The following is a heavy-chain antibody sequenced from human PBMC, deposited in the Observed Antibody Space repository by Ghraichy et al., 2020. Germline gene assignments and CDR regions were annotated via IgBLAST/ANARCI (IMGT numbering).Heavy chain of an antibody. CDR3: ARDWSYYDSRGDYY. CDR2: ISSSSSYI. CDR1: GFTFSSYS. D-gene: IGHD3-22*01. Sequence: GGSLRLPCAASGFTFSSYSMNWVRQAPGKGLEWVSSISSSSSYIYYADSVKGRFTISRDNAKNSLYLQMNSLRAEDTAVYYCARDWSYYDSRGDYYWGQGTLVTVSS. J-gene: IGHJ4*02. V-gene: IGHV3-21*01.